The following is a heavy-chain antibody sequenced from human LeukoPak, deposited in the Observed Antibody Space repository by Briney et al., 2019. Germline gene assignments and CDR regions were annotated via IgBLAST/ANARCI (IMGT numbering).Heavy chain of an antibody. Sequence: SETLSLTCTVSGGSITSNTNYWDWIRQPPGRGLEWIGTIYYSGSTYYSPSLKSRVTMSVDTSKNQFSLKLTSVNAADTAVYYCARRAVVPAAKSVFDYWGQGTLVTVSS. CDR1: GGSITSNTNY. D-gene: IGHD2-2*01. CDR2: IYYSGST. J-gene: IGHJ4*02. CDR3: ARRAVVPAAKSVFDY. V-gene: IGHV4-39*01.